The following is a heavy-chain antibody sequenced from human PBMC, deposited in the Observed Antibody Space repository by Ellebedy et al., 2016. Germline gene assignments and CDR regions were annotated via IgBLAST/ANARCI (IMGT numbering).Heavy chain of an antibody. V-gene: IGHV3-9*01. D-gene: IGHD3-3*01. CDR1: GFTFDDYA. CDR3: AKDLERGLEWSQSAFDY. Sequence: GGSLRLXCAASGFTFDDYAMHWVRQRPGKGLEWVSGISWNSGIIDYADAVKGRFTISRDNAKNSLYLQMNSLRPADTALYYCAKDLERGLEWSQSAFDYWGQGTLVTVSS. CDR2: ISWNSGII. J-gene: IGHJ4*02.